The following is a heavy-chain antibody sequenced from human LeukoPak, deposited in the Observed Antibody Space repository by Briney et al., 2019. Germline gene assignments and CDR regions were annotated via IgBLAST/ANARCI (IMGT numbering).Heavy chain of an antibody. V-gene: IGHV1-69*01. CDR1: GGTFSSYA. D-gene: IGHD3-22*01. Sequence: GSSVKVSCKASGGTFSSYAISWVRQAPGQGLEWMGGIIPIFGTANYAQKFQGRVTITADESTSTAYMELSSLRSEDTAVYYCAGAIGDSSGYSDHRDAFDIWGQGTMVTVSS. J-gene: IGHJ3*02. CDR3: AGAIGDSSGYSDHRDAFDI. CDR2: IIPIFGTA.